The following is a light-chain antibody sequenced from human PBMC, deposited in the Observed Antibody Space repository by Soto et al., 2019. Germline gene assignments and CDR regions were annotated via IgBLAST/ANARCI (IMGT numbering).Light chain of an antibody. J-gene: IGKJ1*01. CDR3: QHYNSYSEA. CDR1: QTISSW. Sequence: IQMTQSPSTLSRSVGDRVTITCRASQTISSWLAWYQQKPGKAPKLLIYKASTLKSGVPSRFSGSGSGTEFTLTISSLQPDDFATYYCQHYNSYSEAFGQGTKVAIK. CDR2: KAS. V-gene: IGKV1-5*03.